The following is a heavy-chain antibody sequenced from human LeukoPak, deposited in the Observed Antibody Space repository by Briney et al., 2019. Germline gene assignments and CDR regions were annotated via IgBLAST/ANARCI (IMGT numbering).Heavy chain of an antibody. J-gene: IGHJ4*02. V-gene: IGHV4-59*01. CDR2: IYYGGST. Sequence: SETLSLTCNVPGGSISSYYWSWIRQPPGKGLEWIGYIYYGGSTNYNPSLKSRVTISVDTSKNQFSLKLSSVTAADTAVYYCAREYCSGGSCYSYYFDYWGQGTLVTVSS. D-gene: IGHD2-15*01. CDR1: GGSISSYY. CDR3: AREYCSGGSCYSYYFDY.